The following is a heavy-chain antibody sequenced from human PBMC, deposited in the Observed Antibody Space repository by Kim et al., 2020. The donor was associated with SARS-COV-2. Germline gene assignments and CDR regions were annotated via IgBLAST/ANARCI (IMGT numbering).Heavy chain of an antibody. CDR3: TRDLDGSVYYSVYYFDY. CDR2: IRSKAYGGTT. D-gene: IGHD1-26*01. CDR1: GFTFGDYA. V-gene: IGHV3-49*03. Sequence: GGSLRLSCTASGFTFGDYAMSWFRQAPGKGLEWVGFIRSKAYGGTTEYAASVKGRFTISRDDSKSIAYLQMNSLKTEDTAVYYCTRDLDGSVYYSVYYFDYWGQGTLVTVSS. J-gene: IGHJ4*02.